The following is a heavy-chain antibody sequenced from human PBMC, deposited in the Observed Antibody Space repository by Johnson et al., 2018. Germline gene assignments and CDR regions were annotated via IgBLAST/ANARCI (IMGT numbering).Heavy chain of an antibody. CDR3: ARAKHSRAPYWYYGMDV. D-gene: IGHD6-13*01. CDR2: IYYSGST. CDR1: GGSISSYY. Sequence: QVQLQESGPGLVKPSETLSLTCTVSGGSISSYYWSWIRQPPGKGLEWIGYIYYSGSTNYNPSLKSRVTISVATSKNQFSLKLSSVTAADTAVYYCARAKHSRAPYWYYGMDVWGQGTTVTVSS. J-gene: IGHJ6*02. V-gene: IGHV4-59*01.